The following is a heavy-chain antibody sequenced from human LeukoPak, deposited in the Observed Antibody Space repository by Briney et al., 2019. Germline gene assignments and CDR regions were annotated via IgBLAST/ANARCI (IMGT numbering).Heavy chain of an antibody. J-gene: IGHJ4*02. CDR3: ARHRDFYDSGDYY. CDR1: GDSISNTNDY. D-gene: IGHD3-22*01. Sequence: PSGPLSLTCTVSGDSISNTNDYWGWIRQPPGEGLEWVGRIYFSGTTYYTPSLKSRVTISVSTSKTHFSLRRSYVTATATAFFFCARHRDFYDSGDYYWGQGTLVSVSS. V-gene: IGHV4-39*01. CDR2: IYFSGTT.